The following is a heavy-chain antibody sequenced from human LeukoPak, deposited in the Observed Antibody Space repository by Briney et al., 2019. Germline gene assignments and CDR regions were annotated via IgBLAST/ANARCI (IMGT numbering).Heavy chain of an antibody. CDR3: ARESDSSGSYDY. D-gene: IGHD3-22*01. J-gene: IGHJ4*02. V-gene: IGHV4-59*01. CDR1: GGSISSYY. CDR2: IYYSGST. Sequence: SETLSLTCIVSGGSISSYYWSWIRQPPGKGLEWIGYIYYSGSTNYNPSLKSRVTISVDTSKNQFSLKLSSVTAADTAVYYCARESDSSGSYDYWGQGTLVTVSS.